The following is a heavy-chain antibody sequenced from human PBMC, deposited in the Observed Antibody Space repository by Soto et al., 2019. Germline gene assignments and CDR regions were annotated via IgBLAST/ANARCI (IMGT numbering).Heavy chain of an antibody. Sequence: QVQLQESGPGLVKPSGTLSLTCAVSGGSISSSNWWSWVRQPPGKGLEWIGEIYHSGSTNYNPSLKSRLPKSVDQPKNQFSPKLSSVTAADTAVSYCAMVRGYNWFDPWGQGTLVTVSS. CDR3: AMVRGYNWFDP. D-gene: IGHD3-10*01. V-gene: IGHV4-4*02. CDR1: GGSISSSNW. CDR2: IYHSGST. J-gene: IGHJ5*02.